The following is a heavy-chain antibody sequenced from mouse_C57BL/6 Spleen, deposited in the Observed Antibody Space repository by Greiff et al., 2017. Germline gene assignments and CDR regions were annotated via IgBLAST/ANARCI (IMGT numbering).Heavy chain of an antibody. V-gene: IGHV1-53*01. Sequence: QVQLQQPGTELVKPGASVKLSCKASGYTFTSYWMNWVKQRPGQGLEWIGDINPSNGGTNYNEKFKSKATLTVDKSSSTAYMQLSSLTSEDSAVYYCASAVWLFTEDYFDYWGQGTTLTVSS. CDR2: INPSNGGT. CDR3: ASAVWLFTEDYFDY. D-gene: IGHD2-2*01. CDR1: GYTFTSYW. J-gene: IGHJ2*01.